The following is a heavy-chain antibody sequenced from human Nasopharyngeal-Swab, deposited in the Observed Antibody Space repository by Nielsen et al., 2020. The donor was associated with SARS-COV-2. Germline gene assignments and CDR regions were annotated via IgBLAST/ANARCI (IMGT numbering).Heavy chain of an antibody. J-gene: IGHJ6*03. D-gene: IGHD3-9*01. Sequence: WVRQAPGQGLEWMGVIIPILGIASYAQKFQGRVTITADKSTSTAYMELSSLRSEDTAVYYCARGGADDNLTGYYYYDCYYIDVWGKGTTVTVSS. V-gene: IGHV1-69*10. CDR2: IIPILGIA. CDR3: ARGGADDNLTGYYYYDCYYIDV.